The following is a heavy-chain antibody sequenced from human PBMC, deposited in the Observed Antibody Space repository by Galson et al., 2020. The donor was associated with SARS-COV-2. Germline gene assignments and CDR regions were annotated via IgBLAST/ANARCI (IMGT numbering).Heavy chain of an antibody. CDR2: IWYDGSNK. V-gene: IGHV3-33*01. Sequence: GESLKISCAASGFTFSSYGMHWVRQAPGKGLEWVAVIWYDGSNKYYADSVKGRFTISRDNSKNTLYLQMNSLRAEDTAVYYCARDRMRVGHPTVTDTPTFNYWGQGTLVTVSS. D-gene: IGHD4-17*01. CDR3: ARDRMRVGHPTVTDTPTFNY. CDR1: GFTFSSYG. J-gene: IGHJ4*02.